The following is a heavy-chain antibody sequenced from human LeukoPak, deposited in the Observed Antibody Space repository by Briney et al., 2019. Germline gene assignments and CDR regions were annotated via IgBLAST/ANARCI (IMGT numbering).Heavy chain of an antibody. CDR2: IHYTGKP. V-gene: IGHV4-59*11. J-gene: IGHJ6*02. CDR1: DGSISGHY. CDR3: ASLGVDNDMDV. Sequence: SETLSLTCSVSDGSISGHYWTWIRQPPGKGLEWIGQIHYTGKPDYNPSLKSRITISVDTSKNQVSLQVSPVTAAGSAIYYCASLGVDNDMDVWGQGTRVTVFS. D-gene: IGHD3-16*01.